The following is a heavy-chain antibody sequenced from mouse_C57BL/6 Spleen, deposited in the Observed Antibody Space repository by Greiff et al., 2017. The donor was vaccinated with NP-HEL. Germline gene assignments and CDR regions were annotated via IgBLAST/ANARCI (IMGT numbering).Heavy chain of an antibody. CDR1: GYTFTSYW. D-gene: IGHD1-1*01. CDR2: IDPSDSDT. V-gene: IGHV1-52*01. J-gene: IGHJ4*01. CDR3: ALTTVVANYAMDD. Sequence: QVQLQQPGAELVRPGSSVKLSCKASGYTFTSYWMHWVKQRPIQGLEWIGNIDPSDSDTHYTQKFKDKATLTVDKSSSTAYMQLSSLTSEDSAVYYCALTTVVANYAMDDWGQGTSVTVSS.